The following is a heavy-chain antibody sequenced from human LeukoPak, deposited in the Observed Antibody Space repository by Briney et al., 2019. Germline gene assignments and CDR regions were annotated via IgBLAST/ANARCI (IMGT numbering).Heavy chain of an antibody. D-gene: IGHD5-18*01. Sequence: SETLSLTCTVSGGSISTSSYYWGWVRQPPGKGLEWIGSIYYSGSTYYNPSLKSRVTISVDTSKNQFSLKLSSVTAADTAVYYCATLGYSSGTDYWGLGTRVTVSS. V-gene: IGHV4-39*07. CDR1: GGSISTSSYY. CDR2: IYYSGST. CDR3: ATLGYSSGTDY. J-gene: IGHJ4*02.